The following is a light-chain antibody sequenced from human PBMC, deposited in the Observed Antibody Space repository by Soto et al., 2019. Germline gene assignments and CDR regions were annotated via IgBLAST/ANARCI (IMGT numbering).Light chain of an antibody. V-gene: IGKV1-27*01. CDR3: QKYNSARWT. J-gene: IGKJ1*01. CDR2: AAS. Sequence: DIQMTQSPSSLSASVGDRVTITCRASLAIANYVAWYQQKPGKAPELLIYAASTLQSGVPSRFSGSGSGTYFTLTISSLQPEDVATYYCQKYNSARWTFGQGTKVDNK. CDR1: LAIANY.